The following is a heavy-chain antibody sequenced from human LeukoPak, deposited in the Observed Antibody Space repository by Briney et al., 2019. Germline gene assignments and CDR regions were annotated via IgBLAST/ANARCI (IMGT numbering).Heavy chain of an antibody. V-gene: IGHV6-1*01. CDR1: GDSVSSSSAG. CDR3: ARDRRGHNYSLYMDV. J-gene: IGHJ6*03. D-gene: IGHD5-24*01. Sequence: SQTLSLTCVIFGDSVSSSSAGWNWIRQSPSRGLEWLGRAYFRSKWYYDYAVSVKSRITLNPDTSKNQFSLQLNSVTPEDTAVYYCARDRRGHNYSLYMDVWGKGTTVTVSS. CDR2: AYFRSKWYY.